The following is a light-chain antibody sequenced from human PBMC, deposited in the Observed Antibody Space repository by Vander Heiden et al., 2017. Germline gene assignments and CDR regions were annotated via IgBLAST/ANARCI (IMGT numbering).Light chain of an antibody. CDR3: VAWDDSLSGRV. CDR1: SSNIGSNY. Sequence: QSMLTQPPSASGTPGQRVTISCSGSSSNIGSNYVYWYQQLPGTAPKLLSYRNNQRPSGVPDRFSGSKSGTSASLAISGLRSEDEADYYCVAWDDSLSGRVFGGGTKLTVL. J-gene: IGLJ2*01. V-gene: IGLV1-47*01. CDR2: RNN.